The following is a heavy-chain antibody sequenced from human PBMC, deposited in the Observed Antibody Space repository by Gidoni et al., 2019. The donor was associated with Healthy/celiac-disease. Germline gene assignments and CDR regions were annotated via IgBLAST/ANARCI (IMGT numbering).Heavy chain of an antibody. CDR1: GGPISSSSYY. Sequence: QLQLQESGPGLVKPAETLSLTCTVSGGPISSSSYYWGWIRQPPGKGLEWIGRIYYSGSTYYNPSLKSLVTISVDTSKNQFSLKLSSVTAADTAVYYCARRHIAAAGRIDYWGQGTLVTVSS. V-gene: IGHV4-39*01. CDR2: IYYSGST. CDR3: ARRHIAAAGRIDY. J-gene: IGHJ4*02. D-gene: IGHD6-13*01.